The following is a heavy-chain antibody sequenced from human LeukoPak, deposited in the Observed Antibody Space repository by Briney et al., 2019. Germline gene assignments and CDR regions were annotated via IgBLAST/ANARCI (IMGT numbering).Heavy chain of an antibody. CDR3: ASVSPGATVDY. V-gene: IGHV4-59*08. CDR2: IYYSGST. Sequence: PSETLSLTCTVSGGSISSYYWSWIRQPPGKGLEWIGYIYYSGSTNYNPSLKSRATISVDTSKNQFSLKLSSVTAADTAVYYCASVSPGATVDYWGQGTLVTVSS. D-gene: IGHD1-26*01. J-gene: IGHJ4*02. CDR1: GGSISSYY.